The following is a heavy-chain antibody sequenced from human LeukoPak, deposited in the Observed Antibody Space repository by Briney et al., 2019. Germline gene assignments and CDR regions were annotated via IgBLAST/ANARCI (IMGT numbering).Heavy chain of an antibody. CDR1: GGSFSGYY. V-gene: IGHV4-34*01. Sequence: SSETLSLTCAVYGGSFSGYYWSWIRQPPGKGLEWIGEINHSGSTNYNPSLKGRVTISVDASKNQFSLKLSSVTAVDTAVYYCARGPPYDILTGYYQIDYWGQGTLVTVSS. CDR2: INHSGST. CDR3: ARGPPYDILTGYYQIDY. D-gene: IGHD3-9*01. J-gene: IGHJ4*02.